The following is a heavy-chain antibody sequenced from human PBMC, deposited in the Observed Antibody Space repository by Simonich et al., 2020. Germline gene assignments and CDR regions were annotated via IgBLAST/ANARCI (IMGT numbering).Heavy chain of an antibody. J-gene: IGHJ3*02. CDR1: GYSITSYW. Sequence: EVRLVQSGAEVKKPGESLKISCKVSGYSITSYWFGWVRQMPGKGLEWIGIIVLSDSDTRYSPSFQGQVTSSADKSISTAYLQWSSLKAADTAMYYCARQLNDFDIWGQGTMVTVSS. CDR3: ARQLNDFDI. V-gene: IGHV5-51*01. CDR2: IVLSDSDT. D-gene: IGHD1-1*01.